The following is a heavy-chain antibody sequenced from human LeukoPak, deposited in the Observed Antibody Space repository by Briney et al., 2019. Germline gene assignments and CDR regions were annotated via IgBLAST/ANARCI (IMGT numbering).Heavy chain of an antibody. Sequence: ASVKVSCKSSGGTFSSYAISWVRQAPGQGLEWMGGIIPIFDTADYAQKFQGRITITADESTSTAYMELSSLRAEDTAVYYCARDLVGSHTSYSSGAWDYWGQGTLVTVSS. D-gene: IGHD3-9*01. J-gene: IGHJ4*02. CDR1: GGTFSSYA. V-gene: IGHV1-69*13. CDR3: ARDLVGSHTSYSSGAWDY. CDR2: IIPIFDTA.